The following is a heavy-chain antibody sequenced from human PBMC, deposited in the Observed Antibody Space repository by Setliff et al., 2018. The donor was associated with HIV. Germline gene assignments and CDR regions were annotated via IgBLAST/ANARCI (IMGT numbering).Heavy chain of an antibody. CDR1: GYTFTDFG. D-gene: IGHD2-15*01. J-gene: IGHJ4*02. CDR3: ARAGAAETSHFDY. CDR2: IGAFNGNA. Sequence: ASVKVSCKASGYTFTDFGITWVRQAPGQGLEWMGWIGAFNGNAHYPQNLQGRVTMTTDTSTRTAYMELRSLRSDNTAVYFCARAGAAETSHFDYWGQGTLVTVSS. V-gene: IGHV1-18*01.